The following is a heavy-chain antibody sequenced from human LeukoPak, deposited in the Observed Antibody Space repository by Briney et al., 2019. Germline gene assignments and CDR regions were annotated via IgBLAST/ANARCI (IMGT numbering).Heavy chain of an antibody. CDR2: IIPIFGTA. CDR1: GGTFSSYA. V-gene: IGHV1-69*05. Sequence: SVKVSCKASGGTFSSYAISWVRQAPGQGLEWMGGIIPIFGTANYAQKFQGRVTITTDESTSPAYMELSSLRSEDTAVYYCARDSSISSGYYVDAFDIWGQGTMVTVSS. D-gene: IGHD3-22*01. CDR3: ARDSSISSGYYVDAFDI. J-gene: IGHJ3*02.